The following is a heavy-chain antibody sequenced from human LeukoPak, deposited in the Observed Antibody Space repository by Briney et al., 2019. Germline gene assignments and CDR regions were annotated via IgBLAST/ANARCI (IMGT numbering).Heavy chain of an antibody. D-gene: IGHD2-8*01. V-gene: IGHV3-33*01. CDR1: GFTLSSYG. CDR3: ARDPNFDW. J-gene: IGHJ4*02. CDR2: IWYDGSNK. Sequence: GRSLRLSCAASGFTLSSYGMHWVRQAPGKGLEWVAVIWYDGSNKYYADSVKGRFTISRDNSKDTLYLQMNSLRAEGTAVYYCARDPNFDWWGQGTLVTVSS.